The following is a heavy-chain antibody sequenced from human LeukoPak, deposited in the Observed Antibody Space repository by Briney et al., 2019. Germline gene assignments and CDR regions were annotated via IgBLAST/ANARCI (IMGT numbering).Heavy chain of an antibody. V-gene: IGHV1-69*08. Sequence: SVSVSCTASGGTFSKYTISWVRQAPGQGLEWMGRLIHNFGPDDYAQTFQGRITITADKSKSTAYLEMSSLRSDDTAVYYCANQCSSTSCNGRDYWGQGALVTVSS. D-gene: IGHD2-2*01. CDR2: LIHNFGPD. CDR3: ANQCSSTSCNGRDY. J-gene: IGHJ4*02. CDR1: GGTFSKYT.